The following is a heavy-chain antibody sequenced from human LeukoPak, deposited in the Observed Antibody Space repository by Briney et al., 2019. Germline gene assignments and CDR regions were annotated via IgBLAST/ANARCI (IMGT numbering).Heavy chain of an antibody. V-gene: IGHV3-21*01. J-gene: IGHJ4*02. Sequence: GGSLRLSCAASGFTFSSYSMNWVRQAPGKGLEWVSSISSSSSYIYYADSVKGRFTISRDNAKNSLYLQMNSLRAEDTAVYYCASSTSSTSEYDYWGQGTLVIVSS. CDR2: ISSSSSYI. D-gene: IGHD2-2*01. CDR1: GFTFSSYS. CDR3: ASSTSSTSEYDY.